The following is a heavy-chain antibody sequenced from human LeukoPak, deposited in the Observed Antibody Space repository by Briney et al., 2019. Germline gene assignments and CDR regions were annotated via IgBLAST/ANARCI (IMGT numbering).Heavy chain of an antibody. CDR3: VRYDSDGGAFDY. D-gene: IGHD3-22*01. CDR2: IYTSGST. CDR1: GGSISSYY. J-gene: IGHJ4*02. V-gene: IGHV4-4*07. Sequence: SETLSLTCTVSGGSISSYYWSWIRQPAGKGLEWIGRIYTSGSTNYNPSLKSRVTMSVDTSKNQFSLKLSSVTAADTALYYCVRYDSDGGAFDYWGRGTLVTVSS.